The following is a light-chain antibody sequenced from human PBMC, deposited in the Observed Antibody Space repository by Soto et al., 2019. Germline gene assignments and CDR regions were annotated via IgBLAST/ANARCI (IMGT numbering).Light chain of an antibody. J-gene: IGKJ1*01. Sequence: DIPMTQSPSTLSASVGDRVTITCRASQSIDIWLAWYQQRPGKAPKLVIYKASSLEGGVPSRFSGSGSGTEFTLTISSLQPDDFATYYCQHHKSYPRTFGQGTKVEIK. CDR2: KAS. V-gene: IGKV1-5*03. CDR3: QHHKSYPRT. CDR1: QSIDIW.